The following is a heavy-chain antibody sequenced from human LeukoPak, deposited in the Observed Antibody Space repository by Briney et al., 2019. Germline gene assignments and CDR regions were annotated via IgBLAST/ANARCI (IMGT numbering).Heavy chain of an antibody. CDR3: AREFDWGQTYYFDY. CDR1: GFTFSSYW. V-gene: IGHV3-7*01. Sequence: PGGSLRLSCAASGFTFSSYWMSWVRQAPGKGLEWVANIKQDGSEKYYVDSVKGRFTISRDNAKNSLYLQMNSLRAEDTAVYYCAREFDWGQTYYFDYWGQGTLVTVSS. D-gene: IGHD7-27*01. J-gene: IGHJ4*02. CDR2: IKQDGSEK.